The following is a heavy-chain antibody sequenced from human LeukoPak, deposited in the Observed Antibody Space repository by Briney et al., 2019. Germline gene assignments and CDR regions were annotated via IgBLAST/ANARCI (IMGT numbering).Heavy chain of an antibody. J-gene: IGHJ4*02. CDR1: GGSISSFY. Sequence: PSETLSLTCTVSGGSISSFYWSWIRQPPGKGLEWIGYIYYSGGTNYNPSLKSRVTISVDTSKNQFSLKLSTVTAADTAVYYCAREVVAAAGTVDYWGQGTLVTVSS. CDR2: IYYSGGT. V-gene: IGHV4-59*01. CDR3: AREVVAAAGTVDY. D-gene: IGHD6-13*01.